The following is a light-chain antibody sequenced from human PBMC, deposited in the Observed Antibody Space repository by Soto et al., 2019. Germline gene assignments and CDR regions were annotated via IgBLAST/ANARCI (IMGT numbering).Light chain of an antibody. CDR2: GNS. Sequence: QSVLTQPPSVSGAPGQRVTISCTGSSSNIGAGYDVHWYQQLPGTAPKVFIYGNSNRPSGVPDRFSGSKSGTSASLAITGLQAEDEADYYCQSYDPSLSGSVFGGGTKLTVL. J-gene: IGLJ2*01. V-gene: IGLV1-40*01. CDR3: QSYDPSLSGSV. CDR1: SSNIGAGYD.